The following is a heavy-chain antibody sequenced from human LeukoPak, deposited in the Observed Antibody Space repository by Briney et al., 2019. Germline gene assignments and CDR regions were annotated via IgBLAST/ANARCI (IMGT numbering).Heavy chain of an antibody. CDR2: IYSGGST. D-gene: IGHD2-21*01. CDR3: ARNCDPRVDAFDI. Sequence: GGSLRLSCAASGFTVSSNYMSWVRQAPGKGLEWVSVIYSGGSTYYADSVKGRFTISRDNSKNTLYLQMNSLRAEDTAVYYCARNCDPRVDAFDIWGQGTMVTVSS. CDR1: GFTVSSNY. V-gene: IGHV3-66*01. J-gene: IGHJ3*02.